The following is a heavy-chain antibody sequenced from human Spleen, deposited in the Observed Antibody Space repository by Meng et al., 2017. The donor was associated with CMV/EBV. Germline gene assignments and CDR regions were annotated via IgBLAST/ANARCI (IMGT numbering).Heavy chain of an antibody. CDR3: ARLGSYTYYYYGMDV. CDR1: GFTFSGYS. V-gene: IGHV3-23*03. Sequence: GGSLRLSCAASGFTFSGYSMTWVRQAPGKGLEWVSVIYSGGSATYHADSVKGRFNISRDNSKNMVYLHMNSLRADDTARYYCARLGSYTYYYYGMDVWGQGTTVTVSS. J-gene: IGHJ6*02. CDR2: IYSGGSAT. D-gene: IGHD1-26*01.